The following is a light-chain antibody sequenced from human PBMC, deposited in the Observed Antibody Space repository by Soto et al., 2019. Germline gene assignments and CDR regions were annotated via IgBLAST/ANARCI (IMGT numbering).Light chain of an antibody. Sequence: DIVMTQSPDSLAVSLGERATINCKSSQRALYSSSNKNYLAWYQQKPGQPPKLLIYWASTRESVVPDRFSGSGSGTDFTLTISSLQAEDVAVYYCQQYCSSPWTFGQGTKVEIK. CDR2: WAS. J-gene: IGKJ1*01. CDR3: QQYCSSPWT. CDR1: QRALYSSSNKNY. V-gene: IGKV4-1*01.